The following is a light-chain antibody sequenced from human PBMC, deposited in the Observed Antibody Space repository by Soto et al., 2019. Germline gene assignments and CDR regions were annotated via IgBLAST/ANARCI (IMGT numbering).Light chain of an antibody. V-gene: IGKV1-5*02. Sequence: DIQMTHSLPTLSAFLGDRATIICRPSQSISTWLPWYQQKPGKAPKLLIYDPSSLESGVPSRFSGSVSGTEFTLTISSLQPDDFATYYCQQYNSYSGTFGQGTKVEIK. CDR1: QSISTW. J-gene: IGKJ1*01. CDR3: QQYNSYSGT. CDR2: DPS.